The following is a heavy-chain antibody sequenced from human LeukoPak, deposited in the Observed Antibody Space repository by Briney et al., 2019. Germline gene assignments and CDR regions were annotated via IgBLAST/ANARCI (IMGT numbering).Heavy chain of an antibody. V-gene: IGHV1-69*13. CDR3: ELRYILTGFTSRGDAFDI. CDR1: GGTFSSYA. J-gene: IGHJ3*02. Sequence: GASVKVSCKASGGTFSSYAISWVRQAPGQGLEWMGGIIPIFGTANYAQKFQGRVTITADESTSIAYMELSSLRSEDTAVYYCELRYILTGFTSRGDAFDIWGQGTMITVSS. D-gene: IGHD3-9*01. CDR2: IIPIFGTA.